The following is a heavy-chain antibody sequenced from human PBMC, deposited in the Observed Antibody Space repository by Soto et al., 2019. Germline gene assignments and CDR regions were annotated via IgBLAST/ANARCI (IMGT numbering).Heavy chain of an antibody. CDR1: GYTFASYD. V-gene: IGHV1-8*01. CDR3: ARERSSGWYVDY. CDR2: MNPYSGNT. J-gene: IGHJ4*02. Sequence: QVQLVQSGAEVKKPGASVKVSCKASGYTFASYDINWVRQATGQGLEWMGWMNPYSGNTGYAQKFQGRVTMTRNTSINTAYMELSSLRSEDTAVYYCARERSSGWYVDYWGQGTLVTVSS. D-gene: IGHD6-19*01.